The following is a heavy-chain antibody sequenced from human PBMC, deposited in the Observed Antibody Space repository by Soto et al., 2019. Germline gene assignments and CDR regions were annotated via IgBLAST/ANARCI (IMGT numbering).Heavy chain of an antibody. CDR3: ARRGPGTYFDY. V-gene: IGHV3-23*01. D-gene: IGHD6-13*01. J-gene: IGHJ4*02. Sequence: EVQLLDSGGGLVQPGGSLRLSCAASGFTFSSYAMNWVRQAPGKGLEWVSVISGSGDSTYYADSVKGRFTISRDNSKKPLYLQMNILRTEDTAVYYGARRGPGTYFDYWGQGTLVTVSS. CDR2: ISGSGDST. CDR1: GFTFSSYA.